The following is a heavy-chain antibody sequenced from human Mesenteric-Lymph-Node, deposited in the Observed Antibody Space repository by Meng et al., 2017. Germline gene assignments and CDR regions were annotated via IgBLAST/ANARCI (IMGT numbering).Heavy chain of an antibody. J-gene: IGHJ4*02. CDR3: ARIAVAGTFDY. V-gene: IGHV4-39*01. Sequence: QLQPQESGPGLVKPPETLPSPCTVSGGSISSSSFYWAWSRQPPGKGLVWIGSIYYNGSTYYNPSLKSRVTISVDTSKNQFSLKLSSVTAADTAVYYCARIAVAGTFDYWGQGTLVTVSS. CDR2: IYYNGST. CDR1: GGSISSSSFY. D-gene: IGHD6-19*01.